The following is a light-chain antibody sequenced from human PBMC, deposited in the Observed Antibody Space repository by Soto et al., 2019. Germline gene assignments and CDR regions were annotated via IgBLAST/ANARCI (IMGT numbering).Light chain of an antibody. CDR1: QSISSW. J-gene: IGKJ1*01. V-gene: IGKV1-5*03. Sequence: EIQMTQSPSTLSASVGDRVTITCRASQSISSWLAWYQQKPGKAPKLLIYKASKLNSGVPSRFSGSFSGTNCSLTISDLQPEDCATYYCLQDYSYPRTLGQGTKVDIK. CDR2: KAS. CDR3: LQDYSYPRT.